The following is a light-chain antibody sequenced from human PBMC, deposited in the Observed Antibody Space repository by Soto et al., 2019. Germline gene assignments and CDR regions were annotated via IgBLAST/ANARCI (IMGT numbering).Light chain of an antibody. CDR3: QQYNNWPQT. J-gene: IGKJ1*01. Sequence: EEVMTQSPATLSVSLGERATLSCRASQSVARNLAWYQQKPGQAPRLLIYAASTRATGTPARFSGSGSGTEFTLTISSLQSEDFAEYHCQQYNNWPQTFGQGTKVDIK. V-gene: IGKV3-15*01. CDR2: AAS. CDR1: QSVARN.